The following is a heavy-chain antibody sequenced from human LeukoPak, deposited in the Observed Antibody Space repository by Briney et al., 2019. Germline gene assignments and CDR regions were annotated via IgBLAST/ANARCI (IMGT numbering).Heavy chain of an antibody. CDR3: ARDSYTGSHFEDTFDI. CDR2: ISYSGNT. Sequence: PSETLSLTCTVSGGSINNYYWSWIRQPPGKGLEWIGHISYSGNTNHNSSLRSRVTISVDTSNNQFSLRLSSVTAADTAVYYCARDSYTGSHFEDTFDIWGQGTMVTVSS. V-gene: IGHV4-59*01. J-gene: IGHJ3*02. CDR1: GGSINNYY. D-gene: IGHD1-26*01.